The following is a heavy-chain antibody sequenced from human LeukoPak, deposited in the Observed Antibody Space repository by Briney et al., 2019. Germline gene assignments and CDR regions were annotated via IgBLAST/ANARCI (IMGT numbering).Heavy chain of an antibody. D-gene: IGHD2-8*01. CDR1: GYSISSGYY. J-gene: IGHJ4*02. Sequence: SETLSLTCTVSGYSISSGYYWGWIRQPPGKGLEWIGSIYHSGSTYYNPSLKSRVTISVDTSKNQFSLKLSSVTAADTAVYYCARDINNYGMLNYFDYWGQGTLVTVSS. CDR3: ARDINNYGMLNYFDY. CDR2: IYHSGST. V-gene: IGHV4-38-2*02.